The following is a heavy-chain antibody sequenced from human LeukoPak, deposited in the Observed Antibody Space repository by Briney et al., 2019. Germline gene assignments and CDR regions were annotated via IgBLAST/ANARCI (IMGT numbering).Heavy chain of an antibody. V-gene: IGHV3-53*01. CDR3: ARCTFYYYMDV. D-gene: IGHD3-16*01. CDR1: GFTVSSIY. Sequence: GGSLRLSCAASGFTVSSIYMSWVRQAPGKGPDWVSVIYSDGTTYYADSVKGRFIISRDNSKNTLYLQMNNLRAEDTAVHYCARCTFYYYMDVWGKGTTVTVSS. CDR2: IYSDGTT. J-gene: IGHJ6*03.